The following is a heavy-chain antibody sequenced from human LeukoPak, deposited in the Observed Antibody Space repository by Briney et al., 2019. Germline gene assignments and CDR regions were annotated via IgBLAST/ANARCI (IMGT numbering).Heavy chain of an antibody. J-gene: IGHJ6*03. CDR2: IYYSGTT. CDR3: ARQVSDYFYYYIDV. V-gene: IGHV4-39*01. CDR1: GGSTSSSGYY. Sequence: ETLSLTCSVSGGSTSSSGYYWNWIRQPPGRGLEWVGSIYYSGTTYYNSSLKGRVTISEDTSKNRFSLMLTSVTAADTAVYYCARQVSDYFYYYIDVWGEGTTVIVSS.